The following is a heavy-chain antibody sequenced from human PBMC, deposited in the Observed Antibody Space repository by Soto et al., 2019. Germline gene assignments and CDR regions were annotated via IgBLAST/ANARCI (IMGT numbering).Heavy chain of an antibody. CDR3: AKGTYYDILTGYYFSEHDAFDI. CDR2: ISGSGGST. D-gene: IGHD3-9*01. J-gene: IGHJ3*02. CDR1: GFTFSSYA. Sequence: GESLKISCAASGFTFSSYAMSWVRQAPGKGLEWVSAISGSGGSTYYADSVKGRFTISRDNSKNTLYLQMNSLRAEDTAVYYCAKGTYYDILTGYYFSEHDAFDIWGQGTMVTVSS. V-gene: IGHV3-23*01.